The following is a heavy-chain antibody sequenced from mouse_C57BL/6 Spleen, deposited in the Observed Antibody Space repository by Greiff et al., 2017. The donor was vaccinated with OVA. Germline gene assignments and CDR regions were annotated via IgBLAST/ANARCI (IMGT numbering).Heavy chain of an antibody. D-gene: IGHD2-12*01. CDR3: ARQKDSPKGYFDY. V-gene: IGHV5-6*01. J-gene: IGHJ2*01. CDR1: GFTFSSYG. Sequence: EVQGVESGGDLVKPGGSLKLSCAASGFTFSSYGMSWVRQTPDKRLEWVATISSGGSYTYYPDSVKGRFTISRDNAKNTLYLQMSSLKSEDTAMYYCARQKDSPKGYFDYWGQGTTLTVSS. CDR2: ISSGGSYT.